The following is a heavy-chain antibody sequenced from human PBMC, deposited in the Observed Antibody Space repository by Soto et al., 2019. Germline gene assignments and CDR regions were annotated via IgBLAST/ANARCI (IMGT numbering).Heavy chain of an antibody. D-gene: IGHD1-26*01. V-gene: IGHV4-34*01. CDR3: ARGRLGGAAD. Sequence: QVQLQQWGAGLLKPSETLSLTCAVYGGSFSGYYWSWIRQPPGKGLEWIGGINQSGGTNYNPSLKSRVTISVDTSKNQFSLKLSSVTAAATAFYYCARGRLGGAADWGQGTLVTVSS. CDR1: GGSFSGYY. J-gene: IGHJ4*02. CDR2: INQSGGT.